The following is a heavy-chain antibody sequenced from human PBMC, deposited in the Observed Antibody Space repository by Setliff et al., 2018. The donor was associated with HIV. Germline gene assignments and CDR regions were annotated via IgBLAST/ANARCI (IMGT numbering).Heavy chain of an antibody. J-gene: IGHJ5*02. V-gene: IGHV4-34*01. CDR2: VHYSGRT. Sequence: SETLSLTCAAYGGSLSGHYWSWIRQTPGRGLEWIGEVHYSGRTAYNPSLQSRVAISVDMYRNQFFLRLTSVTAADTSVYYCARHRAQRGSGTYYDDWFDPWGQGTLVTVSS. D-gene: IGHD3-10*01. CDR1: GGSLSGHY. CDR3: ARHRAQRGSGTYYDDWFDP.